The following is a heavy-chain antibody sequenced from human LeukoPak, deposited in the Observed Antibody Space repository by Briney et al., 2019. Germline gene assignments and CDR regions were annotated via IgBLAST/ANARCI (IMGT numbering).Heavy chain of an antibody. CDR3: ARFNYGDWSYYGMDV. CDR2: ISAYNGNT. V-gene: IGHV1-18*01. J-gene: IGHJ6*02. CDR1: GGTFSSYA. Sequence: GSSVKVSCKASGGTFSSYAISWVRQAPGQGLEWMGWISAYNGNTNYAQKLQGRVTMTTDTSTSTAYMELRSLRSDDTAVYYCARFNYGDWSYYGMDVWGQGTTVTVSS. D-gene: IGHD4-17*01.